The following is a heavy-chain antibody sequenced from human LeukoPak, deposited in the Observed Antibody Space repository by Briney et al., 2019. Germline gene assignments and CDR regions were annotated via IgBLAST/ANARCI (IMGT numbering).Heavy chain of an antibody. Sequence: ASVKVSCKASGYTFTSYYMHWVRQAPGQGLEWMGIINPSGGSTSYAQKFQGRVTMTRDMSTSTVYMELSSLRSGDTAVYYCATPAGTLGWFDPWGQGTLVTVSS. CDR2: INPSGGST. CDR1: GYTFTSYY. CDR3: ATPAGTLGWFDP. D-gene: IGHD1-14*01. J-gene: IGHJ5*02. V-gene: IGHV1-46*01.